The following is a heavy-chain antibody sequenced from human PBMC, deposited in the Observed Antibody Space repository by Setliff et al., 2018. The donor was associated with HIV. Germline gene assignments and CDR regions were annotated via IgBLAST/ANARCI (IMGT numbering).Heavy chain of an antibody. CDR2: TDPSDSYT. V-gene: IGHV5-10-1*01. CDR1: GYSFTTYW. J-gene: IGHJ3*02. CDR3: ARVGPGHRDGKIYDTFGI. Sequence: ESLKISCMGSGYSFTTYWITWVRQMPGKGLEWMGRTDPSDSYTDYSQSFHGHVTLSVDRSINTAYLQWSSLKASDTAMYYCARVGPGHRDGKIYDTFGIWGQGTLVTVSS. D-gene: IGHD5-12*01.